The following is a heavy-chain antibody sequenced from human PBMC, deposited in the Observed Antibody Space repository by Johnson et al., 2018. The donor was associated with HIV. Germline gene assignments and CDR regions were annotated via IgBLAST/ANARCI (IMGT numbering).Heavy chain of an antibody. CDR3: VKDGAHSGSHHDAFDI. V-gene: IGHV3-23*04. D-gene: IGHD1-26*01. CDR1: GFTFSSNA. J-gene: IGHJ3*02. CDR2: LSGSGGST. Sequence: VQLVESGGGVVQPGRSLRLSCAASGFTFSSNAMHWVRQAPGKGLEWVSALSGSGGSTYYADSVKGRFTISRDNSKNTLYLQMNSLTAEDTGLYYCVKDGAHSGSHHDAFDIWGQGTMVTVSS.